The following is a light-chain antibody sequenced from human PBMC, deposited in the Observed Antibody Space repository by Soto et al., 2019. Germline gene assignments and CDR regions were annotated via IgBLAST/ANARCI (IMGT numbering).Light chain of an antibody. J-gene: IGLJ1*01. V-gene: IGLV2-14*01. CDR1: SSDVGGYNY. CDR3: RSYTSKTTYV. Sequence: QSALTQHASVSGSPGQSIAISCTGTSSDVGGYNYVSWYQQHPGKAPKLMMYEVSDRPSGVSNCCSGSKSSNTASLTISGLQAEDEGDYYSRSYTSKTTYVFGTGTKLTVL. CDR2: EVS.